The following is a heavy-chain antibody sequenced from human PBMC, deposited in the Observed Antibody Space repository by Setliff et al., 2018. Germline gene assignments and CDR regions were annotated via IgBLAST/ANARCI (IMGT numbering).Heavy chain of an antibody. J-gene: IGHJ6*03. CDR3: ARERRFCIGSGCYSGNYYYYMDV. CDR2: IYQNGIT. Sequence: SETLSLTCSVSGASISTTYYYWDWIRQSPEKGLEWIGTIYQNGITYHNPSVKSRVTISVDKSKNQFSLSLRSVTAADTAVYYCARERRFCIGSGCYSGNYYYYMDVWGKGTTVTVSS. V-gene: IGHV4-39*07. D-gene: IGHD2-15*01. CDR1: GASISTTYYY.